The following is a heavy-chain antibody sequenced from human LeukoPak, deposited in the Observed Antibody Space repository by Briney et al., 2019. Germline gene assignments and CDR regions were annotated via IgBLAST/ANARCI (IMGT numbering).Heavy chain of an antibody. CDR1: GYTFTSYY. Sequence: ASVKVSCKASGYTFTSYYIHWVRQAPGQGLEWMGIINPSSGSISYAQKFQGRVTMTRDASTSTVYMELSSPRSEDTAVYYCARVRGEKGSEFDYWGQGTLVTVSS. J-gene: IGHJ4*02. D-gene: IGHD3-10*01. CDR3: ARVRGEKGSEFDY. V-gene: IGHV1-46*01. CDR2: INPSSGSI.